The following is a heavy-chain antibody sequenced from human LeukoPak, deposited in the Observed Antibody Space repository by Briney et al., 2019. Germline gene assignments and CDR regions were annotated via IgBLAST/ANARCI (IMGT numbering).Heavy chain of an antibody. V-gene: IGHV4-34*01. CDR1: GGSFSGYY. CDR3: ARERTYDSSGHDAFDI. D-gene: IGHD3-22*01. CDR2: INHSGST. J-gene: IGHJ3*02. Sequence: PSETLSLTCAVYGGSFSGYYWSWIRQPPGKGLEWIGEINHSGSTNYNPSLKSRVTTSVDTSKNQFSLKLSSVTAADTAVYYCARERTYDSSGHDAFDIWGQGTMVTVSS.